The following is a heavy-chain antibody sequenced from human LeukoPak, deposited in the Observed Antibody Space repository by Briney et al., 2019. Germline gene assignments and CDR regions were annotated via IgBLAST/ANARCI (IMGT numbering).Heavy chain of an antibody. V-gene: IGHV4-34*01. CDR3: ARVYYIDSNWLDP. J-gene: IGHJ5*02. Sequence: PSETLSLTCAVYGGSFSGYYWSWIRQPPGKGLEWIGGINHSGSTNYNPSLKSRVTISLDTSKNQFSLKLSSVTAADTAIYYCARVYYIDSNWLDPWGQGTLVTVSP. D-gene: IGHD1-26*01. CDR2: INHSGST. CDR1: GGSFSGYY.